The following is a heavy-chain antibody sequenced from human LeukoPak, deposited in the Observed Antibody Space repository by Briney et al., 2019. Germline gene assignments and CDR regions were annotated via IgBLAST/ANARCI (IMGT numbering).Heavy chain of an antibody. CDR3: ARDQNEGYGDYFYYFDY. CDR2: IWYDGSNK. V-gene: IGHV3-33*01. J-gene: IGHJ4*02. Sequence: RSPRISLSASGFPLRRYCMHWVPQAPRKGVGGGAVIWYDGSNKYYVDSVKGRFTISRDNSKNTLYLQMNSLRAEDTAVYYCARDQNEGYGDYFYYFDYWGQGTLVTVSS. D-gene: IGHD4-17*01. CDR1: GFPLRRYC.